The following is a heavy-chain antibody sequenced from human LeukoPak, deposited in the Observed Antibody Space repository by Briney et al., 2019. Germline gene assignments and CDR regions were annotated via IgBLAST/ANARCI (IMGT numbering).Heavy chain of an antibody. J-gene: IGHJ4*02. CDR3: ARVGYGDYVVAY. CDR1: GGTFSSYA. Sequence: SVKVSCKASGGTFSSYAISWVRQAPGQGLEWMGRIIPILGIANYAQKFQGRVTMTRNTSISTAYMELSSLRSEDTAVYYCARVGYGDYVVAYWGQGTLVTVSS. D-gene: IGHD4-17*01. V-gene: IGHV1-69*04. CDR2: IIPILGIA.